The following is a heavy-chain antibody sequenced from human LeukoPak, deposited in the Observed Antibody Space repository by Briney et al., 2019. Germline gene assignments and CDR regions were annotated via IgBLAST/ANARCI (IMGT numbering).Heavy chain of an antibody. CDR1: GFTFSSYA. CDR2: ISGSGGST. V-gene: IGHV3-23*01. Sequence: GGSLRLSCAASGFTFSSYAMSWVRQAPGKGLEWVSAISGSGGSTYYADSVKGRFTISRDNSKNTLYLQMNSLRAEDTAGYYCAKDRGTTQKYDTLTGSPNGGQGPLVPVPP. D-gene: IGHD3-9*01. J-gene: IGHJ4*02. CDR3: AKDRGTTQKYDTLTGSPN.